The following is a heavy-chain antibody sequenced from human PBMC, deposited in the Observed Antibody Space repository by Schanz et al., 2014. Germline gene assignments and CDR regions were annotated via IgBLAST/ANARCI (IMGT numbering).Heavy chain of an antibody. CDR2: INPIGGST. CDR1: GYAFTTYG. D-gene: IGHD2-2*02. Sequence: QVQLVQSGAEVKKPGASVRVSCKVSGYAFTTYGISWVRQAPGQGLEWMGIINPIGGSTTYAQKFRGAVTLTTDTSTDTAYLELTSLRSEDTAVYYCAGTYCSSTSCYTGYYYMDVWGRGTTVTVSS. V-gene: IGHV1-46*01. J-gene: IGHJ6*03. CDR3: AGTYCSSTSCYTGYYYMDV.